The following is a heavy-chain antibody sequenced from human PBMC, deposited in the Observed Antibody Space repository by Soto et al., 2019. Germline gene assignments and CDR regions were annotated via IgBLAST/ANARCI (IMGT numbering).Heavy chain of an antibody. Sequence: SVKVSCKASGGTFSSYAISWVREAPGQGLEWMGGIIPIFGTANYAQKFQGRVTITADESTSTAYMELSSLRSEDTAVYYCARDYSNYHSFDFWGQGTPVTVSS. CDR3: ARDYSNYHSFDF. V-gene: IGHV1-69*13. CDR2: IIPIFGTA. D-gene: IGHD4-4*01. CDR1: GGTFSSYA. J-gene: IGHJ4*02.